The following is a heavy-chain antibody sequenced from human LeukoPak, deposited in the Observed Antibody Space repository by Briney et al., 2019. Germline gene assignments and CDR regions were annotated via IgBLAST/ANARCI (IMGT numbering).Heavy chain of an antibody. Sequence: PGGSLRLSCTASGLSFSGQWMNWVRQSPGQGLEWVANIKYDGSEKYYVDSVKGRFTISRDNAKNSLYLQMNSLRAEDTAVYYCARDLRLWGQGTLVTVSS. J-gene: IGHJ4*02. CDR3: ARDLRL. CDR2: IKYDGSEK. CDR1: GLSFSGQW. V-gene: IGHV3-7*01.